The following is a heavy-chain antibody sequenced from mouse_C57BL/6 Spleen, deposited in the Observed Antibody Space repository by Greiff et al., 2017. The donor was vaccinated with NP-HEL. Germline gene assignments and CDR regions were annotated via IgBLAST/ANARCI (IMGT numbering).Heavy chain of an antibody. CDR2: ISGGGGNT. J-gene: IGHJ3*01. CDR3: TRQGLTWFAY. Sequence: EVKLMESGGGLVKPGGSLKLSCAASGFTFSTYTMSWVRQTPEKRLEWVATISGGGGNTYYPDSVRGRFTISSDNAKNTLYLQMSSLRSEDTDFYYCTRQGLTWFAYWGQGTLVTVSA. V-gene: IGHV5-9*01. CDR1: GFTFSTYT.